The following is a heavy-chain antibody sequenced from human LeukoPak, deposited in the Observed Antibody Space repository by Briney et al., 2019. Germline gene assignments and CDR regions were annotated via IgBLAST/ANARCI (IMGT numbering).Heavy chain of an antibody. CDR1: GGSISSSVYY. D-gene: IGHD3-22*01. J-gene: IGHJ3*02. CDR2: IYYSGGT. CDR3: ARHAGALVINSAFDI. Sequence: SETLSLTCTVSGGSISSSVYYWGWIRQPPGKGLEWIGTIYYSGGTYYNPSLKSRVTLYVDTSENQFSLKLSSVTAADTAVYFCARHAGALVINSAFDIWGQGTMVTVSS. V-gene: IGHV4-39*01.